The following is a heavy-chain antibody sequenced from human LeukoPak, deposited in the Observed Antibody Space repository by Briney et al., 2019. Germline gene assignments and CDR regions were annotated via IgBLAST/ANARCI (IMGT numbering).Heavy chain of an antibody. D-gene: IGHD6-13*01. CDR3: ARSVAAGGILDY. J-gene: IGHJ4*02. CDR2: ISSSGSTI. CDR1: GFTFSSYE. V-gene: IGHV3-48*03. Sequence: QPGGSLILSCAASGFTFSSYEMNWVRQAPGKGLEWVSYISSSGSTIYYADSVKGRFTISRDNAKNSLYLQMNSLRAEDTAVYYCARSVAAGGILDYWGQGTLVTVSS.